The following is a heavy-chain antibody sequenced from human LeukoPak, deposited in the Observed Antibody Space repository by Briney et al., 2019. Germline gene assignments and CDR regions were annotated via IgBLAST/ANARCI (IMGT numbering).Heavy chain of an antibody. CDR2: IDYDSSHI. J-gene: IGHJ4*02. V-gene: IGHV3-21*01. Sequence: PGGSLRLSCAASLFTFSTSAMNWVRQVPGKGLEWVSSIDYDSSHIYYAASVRGRFTISRDNARDSVYLQMDSLRVEDTAAYYCTRDPLRYLRVGHYDYWGQGTLVAVSS. CDR3: TRDPLRYLRVGHYDY. CDR1: LFTFSTSA. D-gene: IGHD3-9*01.